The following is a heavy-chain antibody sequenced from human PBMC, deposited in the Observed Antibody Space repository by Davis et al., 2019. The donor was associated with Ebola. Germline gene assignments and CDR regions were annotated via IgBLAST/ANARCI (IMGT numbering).Heavy chain of an antibody. CDR2: INSDGSST. J-gene: IGHJ6*02. D-gene: IGHD3-22*01. CDR1: GFTFSSYW. Sequence: GESLKISCAASGFTFSSYWMHWVRQAPGKGLVWVSRINSDGSSTSYADSVKGRFTISRDNAKNTLYLQMNSLRAEDTAVYYCARDYLQYYYDSSGYYSRANRGVPHYYYGMDVWGQGTTVTVSS. CDR3: ARDYLQYYYDSSGYYSRANRGVPHYYYGMDV. V-gene: IGHV3-74*01.